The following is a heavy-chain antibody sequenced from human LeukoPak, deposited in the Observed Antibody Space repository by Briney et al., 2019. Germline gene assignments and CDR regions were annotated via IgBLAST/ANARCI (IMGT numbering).Heavy chain of an antibody. Sequence: SETLSLTCTVSGGSISSYYWSWIRQPPGKGLEWIAYIYHSGTTYYNPSLKSRATISVDTSKNQFSLKLSSVTAADTAVNYCARGGNCSGGSCYSDRGWFDPWGQGTLVTVSS. V-gene: IGHV4-59*01. D-gene: IGHD2-15*01. CDR2: IYHSGTT. J-gene: IGHJ5*02. CDR1: GGSISSYY. CDR3: ARGGNCSGGSCYSDRGWFDP.